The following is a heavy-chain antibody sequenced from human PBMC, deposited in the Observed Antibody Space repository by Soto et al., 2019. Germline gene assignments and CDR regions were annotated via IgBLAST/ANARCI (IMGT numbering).Heavy chain of an antibody. Sequence: QVQLVESGGGVVQPGGSLRLSCAASGFTVSNYGMHWVRQAPGKGLEWVAVIWYDGNNKSYRDSVKGRFTISRDNSKNPVDLQRTSRRGEDTAGYYCARGDAWTDEAFDIGGQGTMVTVSS. J-gene: IGHJ3*02. V-gene: IGHV3-33*01. CDR2: IWYDGNNK. D-gene: IGHD5-12*01. CDR3: ARGDAWTDEAFDI. CDR1: GFTVSNYG.